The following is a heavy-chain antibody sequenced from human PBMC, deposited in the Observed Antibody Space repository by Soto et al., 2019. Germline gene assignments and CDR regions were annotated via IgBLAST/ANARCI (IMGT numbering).Heavy chain of an antibody. CDR2: INHSGST. Sequence: PSETLSLTCAVFGGSFSGYYWSWIRQPPGKGLEWIGEINHSGSTNYNLSLKSRVTISVDTSKNQFSLKLSSVTAADTAVYYCARGETDWFGPWGQGTLVTVSS. CDR3: ARGETDWFGP. J-gene: IGHJ5*02. CDR1: GGSFSGYY. V-gene: IGHV4-34*01.